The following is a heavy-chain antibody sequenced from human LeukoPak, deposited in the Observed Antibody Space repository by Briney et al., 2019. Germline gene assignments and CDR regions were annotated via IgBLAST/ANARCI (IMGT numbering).Heavy chain of an antibody. Sequence: GGSLRLSCAASGFTFSSYAMSWVRQAPGKGLEWASAISGNGGSTYYADSLKGRFTISRDNSKNTLYLQMSSLRAEDTAVYYCAKWEELYYFDYWGQGTLVTVSS. J-gene: IGHJ4*02. D-gene: IGHD3-10*01. CDR1: GFTFSSYA. V-gene: IGHV3-23*01. CDR2: ISGNGGST. CDR3: AKWEELYYFDY.